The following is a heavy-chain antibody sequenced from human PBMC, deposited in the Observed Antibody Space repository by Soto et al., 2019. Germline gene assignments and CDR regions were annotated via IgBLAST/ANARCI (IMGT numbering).Heavy chain of an antibody. J-gene: IGHJ4*02. CDR2: ISAST. CDR1: GFTVRSYA. D-gene: IGHD6-13*01. Sequence: EMQLLESGGGLVQAGGSLRLSCAASGFTVRSYALNWVRQAPGKGLEWVSGISASTYYADSVKGRFTISRDTSKNALYLQMNSLRAEDTAIYFCGTSMYSTSGYYLDYWGQGTLVTVSA. CDR3: GTSMYSTSGYYLDY. V-gene: IGHV3-23*01.